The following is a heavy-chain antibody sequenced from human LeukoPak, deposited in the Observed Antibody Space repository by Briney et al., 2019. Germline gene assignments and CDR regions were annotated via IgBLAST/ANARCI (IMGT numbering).Heavy chain of an antibody. V-gene: IGHV3-66*03. CDR2: LYSNGGK. CDR1: GFSVSSYG. CDR3: VRDRAEGRAWVEFDP. Sequence: GGSLRLSCVASGFSVSSYGMSWVRQAPGKAPEWVSLLYSNGGKYYADSVQGRFIISRDNSKNTLYLQMNNLRVGDTAVYHCVRDRAEGRAWVEFDPWGQGTVVTVSS. J-gene: IGHJ5*02.